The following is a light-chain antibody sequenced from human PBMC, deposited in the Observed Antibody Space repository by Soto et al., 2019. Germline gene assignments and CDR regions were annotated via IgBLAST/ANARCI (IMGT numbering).Light chain of an antibody. J-gene: IGKJ1*01. CDR2: GAS. Sequence: EIVMTQSPATLSVSPRERVTLSCRASQSVSSNLAWYQQKPGQAPRLLIYGASTRATGIPARFSGSGSGTEFTLTISSLQSEDFAVYYCQQYNNWGTFGQGTKVEIK. V-gene: IGKV3-15*01. CDR3: QQYNNWGT. CDR1: QSVSSN.